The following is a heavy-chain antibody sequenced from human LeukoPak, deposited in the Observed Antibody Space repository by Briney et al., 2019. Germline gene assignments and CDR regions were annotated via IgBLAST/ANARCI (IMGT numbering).Heavy chain of an antibody. CDR1: GGSISSYY. J-gene: IGHJ3*02. Sequence: SETLSLTCTVSGGSISSYYWSWIRQPPGKGLEWIGYIYYSGSTNYNPSLKSRVTISVDTSKNQFSLKLSSVTAADTAVYYCARQPFTWFGEYDAFDIWGQGTMVTVSS. CDR2: IYYSGST. CDR3: ARQPFTWFGEYDAFDI. D-gene: IGHD3-10*01. V-gene: IGHV4-59*08.